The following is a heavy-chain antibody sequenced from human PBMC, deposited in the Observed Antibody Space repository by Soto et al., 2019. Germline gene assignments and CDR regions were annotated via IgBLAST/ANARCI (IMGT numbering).Heavy chain of an antibody. CDR3: ARDPAP. Sequence: QVQLQESGPGLVKPSETLSLTCTVSGGSITRGVYYWSGIRQHPGKGLEWIGYIYNSGTTYYNPSLKSRVTISVDTSKNQFSLKLTSVTAADTAVYYCARDPAPWGQGTLVTVSS. J-gene: IGHJ5*02. V-gene: IGHV4-31*03. CDR2: IYNSGTT. CDR1: GGSITRGVYY.